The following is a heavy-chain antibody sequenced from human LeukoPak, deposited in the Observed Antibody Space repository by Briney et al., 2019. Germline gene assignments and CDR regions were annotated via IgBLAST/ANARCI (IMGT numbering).Heavy chain of an antibody. J-gene: IGHJ4*02. CDR3: ASFPWDLRPT. D-gene: IGHD1-26*01. CDR1: GFPFSTYS. V-gene: IGHV3-48*01. CDR2: ITSTSVTI. Sequence: GGSLRLSCVTSGFPFSTYSMNWVRQAPGKGLEWLSYITSTSVTIYYADSVKGRFTISRDNAKNSLYLQMNSLRAEDTAVYYCASFPWDLRPTWGQGTLVSVAS.